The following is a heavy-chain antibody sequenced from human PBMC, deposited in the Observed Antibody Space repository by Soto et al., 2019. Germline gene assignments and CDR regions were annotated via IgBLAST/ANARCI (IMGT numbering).Heavy chain of an antibody. CDR2: INHSGST. CDR3: ARGPRIAARLFPNPFDY. J-gene: IGHJ4*02. CDR1: GGSFSGYY. D-gene: IGHD6-25*01. Sequence: TSETLSLTCAVYGGSFSGYYWSWIRQPPGKGLEWIGEINHSGSTNYNPSLKSRVTISVDTSKNQFSLKLSSVTAADTAVYYCARGPRIAARLFPNPFDYSGQGTPVTVSS. V-gene: IGHV4-34*01.